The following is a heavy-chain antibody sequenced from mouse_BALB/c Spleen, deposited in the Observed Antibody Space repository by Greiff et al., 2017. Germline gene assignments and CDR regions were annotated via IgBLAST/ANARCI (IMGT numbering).Heavy chain of an antibody. Sequence: QVHVKQSGAELVRPGSSVKISCKASGYAFSSYWMNWVKQRPGQGLEWIGQIYPGDGDTNYNGKFKGKATLTADKSSSTAYMQLSSLTSEDSAVYFCARDYGSSYEDAMDYWGQGTSVTVSS. CDR3: ARDYGSSYEDAMDY. CDR1: GYAFSSYW. V-gene: IGHV1-80*01. D-gene: IGHD1-1*01. J-gene: IGHJ4*01. CDR2: IYPGDGDT.